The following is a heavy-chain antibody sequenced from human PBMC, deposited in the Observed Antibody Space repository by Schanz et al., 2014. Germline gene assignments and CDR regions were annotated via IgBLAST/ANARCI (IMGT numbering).Heavy chain of an antibody. D-gene: IGHD3-9*01. CDR3: AKHVRSLTGNDY. CDR1: GFTFSDYY. V-gene: IGHV3-11*05. Sequence: QVQLVESGGGLVKPGGSLRLSCAASGFTFSDYYMTWMRQAPGKGLEWISYISNSGTYTKYADSVKGRFVISRDNARSSLYLQMSSLRDGDTAVYYCAKHVRSLTGNDYWGQGTLVTVSS. J-gene: IGHJ4*02. CDR2: ISNSGTYT.